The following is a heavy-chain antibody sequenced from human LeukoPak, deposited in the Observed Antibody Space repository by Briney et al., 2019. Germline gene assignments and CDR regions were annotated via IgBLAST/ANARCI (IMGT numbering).Heavy chain of an antibody. CDR2: ISGSGGTT. D-gene: IGHD3-9*01. V-gene: IGHV3-23*01. Sequence: PGGSLRLSCAASGFTFSTYAMNWVRQAPGKGLDWVSGISGSGGTTYYADSVKGRFTISRDNSKNTLYLQMNNLRAEDTAVYYCANVRYFDWYYFDYWGQGALVTVSS. CDR3: ANVRYFDWYYFDY. CDR1: GFTFSTYA. J-gene: IGHJ4*02.